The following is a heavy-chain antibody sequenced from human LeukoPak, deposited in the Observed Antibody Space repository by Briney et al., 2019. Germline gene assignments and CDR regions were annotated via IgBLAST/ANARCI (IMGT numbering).Heavy chain of an antibody. CDR3: ASLYLGIAVAGTGGY. CDR1: GGSFSGYY. J-gene: IGHJ4*02. Sequence: SETLSLTYAVYGGSFSGYYRSWIRQPPGKGLEWIGEINHSGSTNYNPSLKSRVTISVDTSKNQFSLKLSSVTAADTAVYYCASLYLGIAVAGTGGYWGQGTLVTVSS. V-gene: IGHV4-34*01. D-gene: IGHD6-19*01. CDR2: INHSGST.